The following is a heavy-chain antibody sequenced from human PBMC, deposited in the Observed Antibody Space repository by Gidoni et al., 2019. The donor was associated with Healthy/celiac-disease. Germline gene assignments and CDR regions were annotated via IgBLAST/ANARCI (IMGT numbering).Heavy chain of an antibody. D-gene: IGHD3-3*01. Sequence: QVQLVQSGAEVKKPGSSVKVSCKASGATFCSYAISWVRQAPGQGLEWMGGIIPICGTANCAQKFQGRDRITADESKSTAYMEHSRLSSENTAVYYCAGRPKRYYDFWNYGMDVWGQGTTVTVSS. CDR1: GATFCSYA. J-gene: IGHJ6*02. V-gene: IGHV1-69*01. CDR2: IIPICGTA. CDR3: AGRPKRYYDFWNYGMDV.